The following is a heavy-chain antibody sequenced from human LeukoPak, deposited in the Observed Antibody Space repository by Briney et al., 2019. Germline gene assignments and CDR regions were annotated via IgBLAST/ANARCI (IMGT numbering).Heavy chain of an antibody. CDR3: ARVQPAAGQIQFDY. D-gene: IGHD6-13*01. J-gene: IGHJ4*02. Sequence: PSETLSLTCTISGGSISSGGFYWSWIRQLPEKGLEWIGYIFHSENAAYNPSLKSRVTMSADTSKNQFPLKLSSVTAADTAVYYCARVQPAAGQIQFDYWGQGTLVTVSS. V-gene: IGHV4-30-4*08. CDR1: GGSISSGGFY. CDR2: IFHSENA.